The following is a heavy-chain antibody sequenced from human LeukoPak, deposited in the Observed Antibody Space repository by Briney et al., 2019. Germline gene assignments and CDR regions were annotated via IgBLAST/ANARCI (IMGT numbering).Heavy chain of an antibody. CDR1: GFTFSSYE. J-gene: IGHJ5*02. Sequence: GGSLRLSCAASGFTFSSYEMNWVRQAPGKGLEWVSYISSTGRTIFYADSVGGRFTVSRDNARNSLYLQMNSLRAEDTAIYYCARVMISAAGSSYNWFGPWGQGTLVTVSS. V-gene: IGHV3-48*03. CDR2: ISSTGRTI. CDR3: ARVMISAAGSSYNWFGP. D-gene: IGHD6-13*01.